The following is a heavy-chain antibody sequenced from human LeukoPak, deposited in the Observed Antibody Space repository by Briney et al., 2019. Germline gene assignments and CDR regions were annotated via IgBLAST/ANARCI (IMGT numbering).Heavy chain of an antibody. CDR3: ARVSRWQLPYFDL. Sequence: PSETLSLTCTVSGGSMSSSYWSWIRQPPGKGLEWIGYINYSGSTKYNPSLKSRVTISEDTSKNQFSLNMTSVTDADTAVYYCARVSRWQLPYFDLWGQGALVSVSS. J-gene: IGHJ4*02. CDR2: INYSGST. CDR1: GGSMSSSY. D-gene: IGHD4-23*01. V-gene: IGHV4-59*01.